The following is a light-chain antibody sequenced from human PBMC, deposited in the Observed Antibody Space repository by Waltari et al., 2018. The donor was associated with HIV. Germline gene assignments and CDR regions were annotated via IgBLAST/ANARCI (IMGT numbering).Light chain of an antibody. CDR1: IGTSRYD. V-gene: IGLV4-69*01. CDR2: LHSDGSH. J-gene: IGLJ2*01. CDR3: QTWGSGIVI. Sequence: QVVLTQAPSASASLGTSVNFTCTLSIGTSRYDIPWLQQPPGKGPRSLMKLHSDGSHNRGDGIPDRFSGSSSGAERHLIISSLHSDDEADYYCQTWGSGIVIFGGGTKLTVL.